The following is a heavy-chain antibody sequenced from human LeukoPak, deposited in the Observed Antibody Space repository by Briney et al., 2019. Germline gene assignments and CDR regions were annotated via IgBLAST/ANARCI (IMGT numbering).Heavy chain of an antibody. D-gene: IGHD5-12*01. CDR2: PRNKANSHTT. Sequence: GGPLSPSCAAPGFTFSDPKMDGARRAPGKGVKGVGRPRNKANSHTTEYAASVKGRFTISRDDSKNSLYLQMNSLKTEDTAVYYCAKGATWNYYYYYMDVWGKGTTVTVSS. CDR3: AKGATWNYYYYYMDV. CDR1: GFTFSDPK. V-gene: IGHV3-72*01. J-gene: IGHJ6*03.